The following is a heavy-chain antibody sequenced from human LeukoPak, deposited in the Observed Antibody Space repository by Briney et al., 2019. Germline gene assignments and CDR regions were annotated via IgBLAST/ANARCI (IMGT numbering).Heavy chain of an antibody. V-gene: IGHV3-30*02. Sequence: GGSLRLSCAPSGFTFSSYGMHWVRQAPGKGLEWVAFIRYDGSNKYYADSVKGRLTISRDNSKNTVDLQMNSLRVEDTAVYYCAKGDYSNYPLHLDYWGQGTLVTVPS. CDR1: GFTFSSYG. CDR3: AKGDYSNYPLHLDY. D-gene: IGHD4-11*01. CDR2: IRYDGSNK. J-gene: IGHJ4*02.